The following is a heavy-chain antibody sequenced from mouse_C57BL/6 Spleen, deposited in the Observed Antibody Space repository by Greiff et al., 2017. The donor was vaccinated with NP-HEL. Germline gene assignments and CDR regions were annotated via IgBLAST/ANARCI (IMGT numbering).Heavy chain of an antibody. Sequence: QVQLQQPGAELVKPGASVKLSCKASGYTFTSYWMHWVKQRPGQGLEWIGMIHPNSGSTNYNEKFKSKATLTVDKSSSTAYMQLSSLTSEDSAVYYCASDSSGYEGWFAYWGQGTLVTVSA. V-gene: IGHV1-64*01. CDR2: IHPNSGST. CDR3: ASDSSGYEGWFAY. CDR1: GYTFTSYW. J-gene: IGHJ3*01. D-gene: IGHD3-2*02.